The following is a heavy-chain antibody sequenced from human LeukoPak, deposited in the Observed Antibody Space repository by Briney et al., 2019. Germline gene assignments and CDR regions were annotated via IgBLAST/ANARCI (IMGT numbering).Heavy chain of an antibody. CDR3: ARDYGGSSPFDH. Sequence: GGSLRLSCAASGFTSSNYAMSWVRQAPGKGLEWVSSISGSGGSTYYAGSVKGRFTISRDNAKNSLYLQMNSLRAEDTAVYYCARDYGGSSPFDHWGQGTLVTVSS. D-gene: IGHD4-23*01. CDR1: GFTSSNYA. J-gene: IGHJ4*02. CDR2: ISGSGGST. V-gene: IGHV3-23*01.